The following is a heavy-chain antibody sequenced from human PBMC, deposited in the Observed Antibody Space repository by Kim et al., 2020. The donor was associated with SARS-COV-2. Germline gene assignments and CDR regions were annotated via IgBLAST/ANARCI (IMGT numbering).Heavy chain of an antibody. J-gene: IGHJ4*02. V-gene: IGHV1-2*06. CDR1: GYTFTGYY. D-gene: IGHD3-10*01. CDR3: ARARGFRELLSSSFDY. Sequence: ASVKVSCKASGYTFTGYYMHWVRQAPGQGLEWMGRINPNSGGTNYAQKFQGRVTMTRDTSISTAYMELSRLRSDDTAVYYCARARGFRELLSSSFDYWGQGTLVTVSS. CDR2: INPNSGGT.